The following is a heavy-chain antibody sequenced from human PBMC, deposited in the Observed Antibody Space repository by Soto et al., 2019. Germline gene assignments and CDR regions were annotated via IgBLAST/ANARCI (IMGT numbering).Heavy chain of an antibody. V-gene: IGHV3-13*05. Sequence: GGSLRLSCAASGFTLSAYDMHWVRQAEGKGLEWVSALGAADDPYYLVSVKGRFTISRENAKNSLYLQMNNLRAGDTAVYYCARAYSGRLPRRADYYYAMDVWGQGTTVTV. CDR1: GFTLSAYD. CDR2: LGAADDP. D-gene: IGHD2-15*01. J-gene: IGHJ6*02. CDR3: ARAYSGRLPRRADYYYAMDV.